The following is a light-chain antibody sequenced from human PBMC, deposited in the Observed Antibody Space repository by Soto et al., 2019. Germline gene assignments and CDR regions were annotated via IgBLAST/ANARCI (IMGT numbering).Light chain of an antibody. CDR1: QSLSSSY. Sequence: EIVLTQSPGTLSLSPGDTATLSCRASQSLSSSYLAWYQQRPGQAPRLLIYDASRRVTGIPDRFSGSGSGTDFTLTITRLDPEDFAVYYCQQYGGSMTFGQGTRLEIE. J-gene: IGKJ5*01. V-gene: IGKV3-20*01. CDR2: DAS. CDR3: QQYGGSMT.